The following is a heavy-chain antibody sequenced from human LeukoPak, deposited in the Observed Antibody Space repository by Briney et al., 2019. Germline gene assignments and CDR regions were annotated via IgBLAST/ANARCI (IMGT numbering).Heavy chain of an antibody. D-gene: IGHD3-22*01. V-gene: IGHV4-34*01. Sequence: PSETLSLTCTVSGGSISSYYWSWIRQPPGKGLEWIGEINHSGSTNYNPSLKSRVTISVDTSKNQFSLKLSSVTAADTAVYYCARGFYYDSSGYHYFDYWGQGTLVTVSS. J-gene: IGHJ4*02. CDR3: ARGFYYDSSGYHYFDY. CDR1: GGSISSYY. CDR2: INHSGST.